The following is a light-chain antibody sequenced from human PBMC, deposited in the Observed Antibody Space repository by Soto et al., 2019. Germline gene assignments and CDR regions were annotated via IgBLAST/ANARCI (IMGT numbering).Light chain of an antibody. V-gene: IGLV2-14*01. CDR3: SSYTSSSTLD. Sequence: QSALTQPASVSGSPGQSITISCTGTSSDVGGYNYVSWYQQHPGKAPKLMIYEVSNRPSGVSNRFSGSKSGNTASLTICGLQAEDEADYYCSSYTSSSTLDFGTGTKLTVL. CDR1: SSDVGGYNY. CDR2: EVS. J-gene: IGLJ1*01.